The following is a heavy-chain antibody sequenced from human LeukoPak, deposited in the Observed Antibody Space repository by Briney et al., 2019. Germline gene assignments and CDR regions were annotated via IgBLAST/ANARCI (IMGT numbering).Heavy chain of an antibody. V-gene: IGHV3-48*04. CDR1: GFTLSNAW. D-gene: IGHD2-15*01. J-gene: IGHJ4*02. CDR2: ISSSGSTI. CDR3: ARGGDIVDY. Sequence: PGGSLRLSCAASGFTLSNAWMNWVRQAPGKGLEWVSYISSSGSTIYYADSVKGRFTISRDNAKNSLYLQMNSLRAEDTAVYYCARGGDIVDYWGQGTLVTVSS.